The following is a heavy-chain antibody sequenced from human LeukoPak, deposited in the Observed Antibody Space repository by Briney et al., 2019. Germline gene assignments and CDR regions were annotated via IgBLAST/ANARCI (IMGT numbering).Heavy chain of an antibody. CDR3: ARDIGVRGMSGGDCYPGGY. CDR2: IWYDGSNK. CDR1: GFTFSSYG. V-gene: IGHV3-33*01. Sequence: GRSLRLSCAASGFTFSSYGMHWVRQAPGKGLEWVAVIWYDGSNKYYADSVKGRFTISRGNSKNTLYLQMNSLRAEDTAVYYCARDIGVRGMSGGDCYPGGYWGQGTLVTVSS. D-gene: IGHD2-21*02. J-gene: IGHJ4*02.